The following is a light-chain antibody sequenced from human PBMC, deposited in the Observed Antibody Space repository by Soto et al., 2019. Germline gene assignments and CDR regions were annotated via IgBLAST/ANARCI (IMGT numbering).Light chain of an antibody. CDR2: GAS. Sequence: DIVLTQSPGTLSLSPGERATPSCRASQSVSSSYLAWYQQKPGQAPRLLIYGASSRATGIPDRFSGSGSGTDFTLTISRLEPEDFAVYYCQHYGSSPRTFGQGTKVEIK. CDR3: QHYGSSPRT. V-gene: IGKV3-20*01. CDR1: QSVSSSY. J-gene: IGKJ1*01.